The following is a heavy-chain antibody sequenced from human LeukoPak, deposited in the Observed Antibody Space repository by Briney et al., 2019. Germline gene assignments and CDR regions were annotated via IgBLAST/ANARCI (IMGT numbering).Heavy chain of an antibody. CDR3: ARDVFSTYYYDSSGLGDAFEI. V-gene: IGHV1-18*01. CDR2: ISGNNGNT. D-gene: IGHD3-22*01. Sequence: ASVKVSCKASGSTFSSYGISWVQQAPGQGLEWMGWISGNNGNTNYAQHLQGRVTMTTDTSSSTAYMELRSLRSDDTAVYYCARDVFSTYYYDSSGLGDAFEIWGRGTMVTVSS. CDR1: GSTFSSYG. J-gene: IGHJ3*02.